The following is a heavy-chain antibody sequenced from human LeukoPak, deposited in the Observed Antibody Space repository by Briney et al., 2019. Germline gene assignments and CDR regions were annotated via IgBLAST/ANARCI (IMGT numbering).Heavy chain of an antibody. CDR1: GFTFSSYS. D-gene: IGHD2-2*01. Sequence: GGSLRLSCAASGFTFSSYSMHWVRQAPGKGLEWVSSISSNDGGYIYYADSEKGRFTISRDNAKNSLYLQMNSLRADGTAVYYCARGNAPLPFDYWGQGALVTVSS. CDR3: ARGNAPLPFDY. J-gene: IGHJ4*02. CDR2: ISSNDGGYI. V-gene: IGHV3-21*01.